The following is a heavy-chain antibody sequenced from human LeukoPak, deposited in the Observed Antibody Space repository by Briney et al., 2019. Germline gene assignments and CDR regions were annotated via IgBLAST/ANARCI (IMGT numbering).Heavy chain of an antibody. CDR3: ARGRVSSSTWYSTYYYFFYMDF. V-gene: IGHV4-4*07. Sequence: SETLSLTCTVSGGSISSYYWSWLRQPAGKGLEWIGRIYTSGSTNYNPSLKSRVTMSVDTSKNQFSLKLSSVTAADTAVYYCARGRVSSSTWYSTYYYFFYMDFWGKGTTVTVSS. J-gene: IGHJ6*03. CDR1: GGSISSYY. CDR2: IYTSGST. D-gene: IGHD4-11*01.